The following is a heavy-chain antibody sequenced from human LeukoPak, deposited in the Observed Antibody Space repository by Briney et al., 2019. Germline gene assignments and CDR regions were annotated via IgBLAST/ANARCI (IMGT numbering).Heavy chain of an antibody. D-gene: IGHD2-15*01. CDR1: GYTFTGYY. CDR3: ARERNCSGGSCSDAFDI. Sequence: ASVKVSCTASGYTFTGYYMHWVRQAPGQGLEWMGWINPNSGGTNYAQKFQGRVTMTRDTSISTAYMELTRLRSDDTAVYYCARERNCSGGSCSDAFDIWDQGTMVTVSS. J-gene: IGHJ3*02. V-gene: IGHV1-2*02. CDR2: INPNSGGT.